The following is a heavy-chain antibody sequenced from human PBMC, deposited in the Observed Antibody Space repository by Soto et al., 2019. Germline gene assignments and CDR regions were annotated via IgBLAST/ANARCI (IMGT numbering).Heavy chain of an antibody. J-gene: IGHJ4*02. Sequence: QVQLVQSGPEVKKPGASVTVSCKTSGYTFTDHGIDWVRQAPGQGLEWVGWVSSYNCNTNYAYNLKDRVIMTTDASTSTAYMELRRLRSDHTAVYYCAREVEGSYSPADFWGQGTPVTVSS. CDR1: GYTFTDHG. CDR3: AREVEGSYSPADF. V-gene: IGHV1-18*01. CDR2: VSSYNCNT. D-gene: IGHD3-10*01.